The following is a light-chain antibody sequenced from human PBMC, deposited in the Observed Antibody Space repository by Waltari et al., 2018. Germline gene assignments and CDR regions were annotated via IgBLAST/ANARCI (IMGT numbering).Light chain of an antibody. V-gene: IGKV3-20*01. CDR1: QRVGRT. CDR3: QKYGTRPAT. CDR2: DAS. J-gene: IGKJ1*01. Sequence: EIVLTQSPASLSLSPGDRATLSCRSSQRVGRTLASDQRRPGQAPRLLIYDASTRATGIPDRVSGRGSGTDLSLTISILEPEDFAVYYCQKYGTRPATFGQGTKVEVK.